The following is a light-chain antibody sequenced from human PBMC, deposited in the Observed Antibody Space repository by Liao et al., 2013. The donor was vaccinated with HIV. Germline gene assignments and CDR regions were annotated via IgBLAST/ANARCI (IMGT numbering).Light chain of an antibody. V-gene: IGLV3-9*01. J-gene: IGLJ2*01. CDR1: NIGSKS. CDR3: QVWDVANDQDVV. CDR2: RDS. Sequence: SYELTQSLSVSVALGQTATISCGGNNIGSKSVHWYQQKSGQAPVLVIYRDSTRPSGIPERFSGSNSGNTATLTISRVEVGDEADYYCQVWDVANDQDVVFGGGTRLTVL.